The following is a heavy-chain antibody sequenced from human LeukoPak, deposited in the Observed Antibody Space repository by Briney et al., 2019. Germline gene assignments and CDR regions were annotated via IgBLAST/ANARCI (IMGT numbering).Heavy chain of an antibody. V-gene: IGHV4-59*01. J-gene: IGHJ4*02. CDR2: IYSSGST. Sequence: SETLSLTCTVSGGSISSYHWSWIRQPPGKGLQWIGFIYSSGSTNYDPSLKSRLTISVDTSKNQCSLKLSSVTAADTAVYYCARQSISGSSLSYFDYWGQGTLVNVSS. CDR3: ARQSISGSSLSYFDY. D-gene: IGHD3-22*01. CDR1: GGSISSYH.